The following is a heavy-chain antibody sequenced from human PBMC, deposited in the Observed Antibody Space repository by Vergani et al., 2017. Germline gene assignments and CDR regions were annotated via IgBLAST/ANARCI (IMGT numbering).Heavy chain of an antibody. V-gene: IGHV1-8*01. J-gene: IGHJ1*01. CDR3: ARGAVGATTYFQH. D-gene: IGHD1-26*01. CDR2: MNPNSGNT. CDR1: GYTFTSYD. Sequence: QVQLVQSGAEVKKTGASVKVSCKASGYTFTSYDINWVRQATGQGLEWMGWMNPNSGNTGYAQKFQGRFNMTRNTSIRQAYMEPSSLRSEDTAVYYCARGAVGATTYFQHWGQGTLVTVSS.